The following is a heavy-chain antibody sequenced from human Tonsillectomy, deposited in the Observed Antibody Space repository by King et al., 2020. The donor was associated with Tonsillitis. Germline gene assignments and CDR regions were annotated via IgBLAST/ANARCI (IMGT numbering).Heavy chain of an antibody. D-gene: IGHD3-10*01. CDR2: IWYDASNK. V-gene: IGHV3-33*08. J-gene: IGHJ4*02. CDR3: ARDVGWFGERPPDY. CDR1: GFTFSTYG. Sequence: VQLVESGGGVVQPGRSLRLSCAASGFTFSTYGMHLVRQAPGKGLAWVAVIWYDASNKYFADSVKGRFTISRDNSKNTLYLQMNSLRAEDTAVYYCARDVGWFGERPPDYWGQGTLVTVSS.